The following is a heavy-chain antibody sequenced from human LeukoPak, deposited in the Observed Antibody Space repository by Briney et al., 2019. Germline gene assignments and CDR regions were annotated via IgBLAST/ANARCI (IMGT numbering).Heavy chain of an antibody. J-gene: IGHJ6*02. D-gene: IGHD6-13*01. CDR2: IRYDGSNK. CDR1: GFTFSSYG. V-gene: IGHV3-30*02. CDR3: AKPKQQLVPYGMDV. Sequence: PGGSLRLSCAASGFTFSSYGMHWVRQAPGKGLEWVAFIRYDGSNKYYADSVKGRFTISRDNSKNTLYLQMNSLRAEDTAAYYCAKPKQQLVPYGMDVWGQGTTVTVSS.